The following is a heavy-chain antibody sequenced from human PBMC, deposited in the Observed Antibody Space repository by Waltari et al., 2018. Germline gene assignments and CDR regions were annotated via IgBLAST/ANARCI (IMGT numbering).Heavy chain of an antibody. V-gene: IGHV6-1*01. J-gene: IGHJ5*02. CDR1: GDSVASNSAA. Sequence: QVQLQQSGPGLVKPSQTLSLTCAISGDSVASNSAAWNWLRQSPSRGLEWLGRTYYRSKWYNDYAVSVKSRITINPDTSKNQFSLQLNSVTPEDTAVYYCARAKYSSSWYRSVWFDPWGQGALVTVSS. D-gene: IGHD6-13*01. CDR2: TYYRSKWYN. CDR3: ARAKYSSSWYRSVWFDP.